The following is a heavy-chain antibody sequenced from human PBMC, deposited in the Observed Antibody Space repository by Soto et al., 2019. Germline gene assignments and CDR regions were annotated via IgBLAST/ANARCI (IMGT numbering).Heavy chain of an antibody. CDR3: ARSSGWYPYYYYYGMDV. V-gene: IGHV4-39*01. CDR2: IYYSGST. Sequence: TDTLSLTCTVSGGSISSSSYYWGWIRQPPGKGLEWIGSIYYSGSTYYNPSLKSRVTISVGTSKNQFSLKLSSVTAADTAVYYCARSSGWYPYYYYYGMDVWGQGTTVTVSS. J-gene: IGHJ6*02. D-gene: IGHD6-19*01. CDR1: GGSISSSSYY.